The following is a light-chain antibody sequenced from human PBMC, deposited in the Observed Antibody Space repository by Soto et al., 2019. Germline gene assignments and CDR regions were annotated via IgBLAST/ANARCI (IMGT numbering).Light chain of an antibody. CDR3: QHYSSSPTT. CDR1: QSIANY. Sequence: EIVLTQSPGTLSLSPGERATLFCRASQSIANYLGWYQQKPGQPPRLLIYAASNRATGIPDRFSGSGSGTDFTLTIRRLEPEDFAVYYCQHYSSSPTTFGQGTKVHIK. CDR2: AAS. V-gene: IGKV3-20*01. J-gene: IGKJ1*01.